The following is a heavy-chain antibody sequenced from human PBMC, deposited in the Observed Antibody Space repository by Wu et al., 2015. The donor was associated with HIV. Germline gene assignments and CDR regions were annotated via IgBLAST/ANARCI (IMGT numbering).Heavy chain of an antibody. Sequence: QVQLVQSGAEVKKPGASVKVSCKASGYTFTGYYMHWVRQAPGQGLEWMGWINPNSGGTNYAQKFQGRVTMTRDTSISTAYMELSRLRSDDTAVYYCARASVANWGVFAGRYYYYYMDVWGKGTTVTVSS. CDR3: ARASVANWGVFAGRYYYYYMDV. V-gene: IGHV1-2*02. D-gene: IGHD7-27*01. J-gene: IGHJ6*03. CDR2: INPNSGGT. CDR1: GYTFTGYY.